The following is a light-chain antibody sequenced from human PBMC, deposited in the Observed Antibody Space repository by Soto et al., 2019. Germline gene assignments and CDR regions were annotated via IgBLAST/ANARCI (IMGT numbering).Light chain of an antibody. V-gene: IGKV3-15*01. CDR1: LNVINN. CDR2: DAS. CDR3: QHCSVWPT. J-gene: IGKJ1*01. Sequence: EAVLTQSPATLSVSPGERVTLSYRASLNVINNLAWYQQKPGQAPRLLIYDASTRATGVPARFSGSGSETEFTLTISSLQSEDCAVYYCQHCSVWPTFGQGTKVEI.